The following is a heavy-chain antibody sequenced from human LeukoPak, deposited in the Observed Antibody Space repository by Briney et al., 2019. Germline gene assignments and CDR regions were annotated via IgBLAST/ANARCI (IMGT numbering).Heavy chain of an antibody. Sequence: SETLSLTCTVSGGSISSSSYYWGWIRQPPGKGLEWIGSIYYSGSTYYNPSLKSRVTISVDTSKNQFSLKLSSVTAADTAVYYCARVGPFLGGEYFDYWGQGTLVTVSS. D-gene: IGHD3-16*01. CDR2: IYYSGST. CDR3: ARVGPFLGGEYFDY. CDR1: GGSISSSSYY. V-gene: IGHV4-39*01. J-gene: IGHJ4*02.